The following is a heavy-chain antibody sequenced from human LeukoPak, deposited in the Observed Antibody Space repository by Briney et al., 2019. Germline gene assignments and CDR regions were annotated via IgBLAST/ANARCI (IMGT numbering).Heavy chain of an antibody. V-gene: IGHV4-31*03. CDR1: GGSLSSGGYY. J-gene: IGHJ5*02. Sequence: SQTLSLTCTVSGGSLSSGGYYWSGIRQHPGKGLEWIGYIYYSGSTYYNPSLKSRVTISVDTSKNQFSLKLSSVTAADTAVYYCARGSTYSNYAGHWFDPWGQGTLVTVSS. CDR2: IYYSGST. D-gene: IGHD4-11*01. CDR3: ARGSTYSNYAGHWFDP.